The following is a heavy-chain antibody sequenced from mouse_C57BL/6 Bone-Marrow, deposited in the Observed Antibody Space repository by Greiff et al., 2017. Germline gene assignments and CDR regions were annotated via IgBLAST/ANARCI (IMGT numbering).Heavy chain of an antibody. CDR3: ARQGYSDYYAMDY. CDR1: GYTFTDYY. CDR2: INPNTGGT. V-gene: IGHV1-26*01. Sequence: EVQLQQSGPELVKPGASVKISCKASGYTFTDYYMNWVKQSHGKSLEWIGDINPNTGGTSYNQKVKGKATLTVDKSSSTAYMELRSLTSEDSAVYYCARQGYSDYYAMDYWGQGTSVTVSS. J-gene: IGHJ4*01. D-gene: IGHD2-3*01.